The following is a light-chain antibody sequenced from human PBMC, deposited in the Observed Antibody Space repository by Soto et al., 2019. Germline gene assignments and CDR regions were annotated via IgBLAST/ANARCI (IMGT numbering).Light chain of an antibody. CDR1: QSVSSGY. CDR2: DAS. J-gene: IGKJ5*01. Sequence: EIVLTQSPGTLSLSPGERATLSCRASQSVSSGYLAWYQQKPGQAPRLLIYDASSRATGIPARFSGSGSGTDFTLTVTSLEPEDFAVYYCQHYGNSLSITFGQGTRLEIK. CDR3: QHYGNSLSIT. V-gene: IGKV3-20*01.